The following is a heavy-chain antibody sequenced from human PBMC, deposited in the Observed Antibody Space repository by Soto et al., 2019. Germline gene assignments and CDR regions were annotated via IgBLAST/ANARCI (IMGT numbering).Heavy chain of an antibody. V-gene: IGHV4-39*01. J-gene: IGHJ5*02. CDR3: ARLDIAVAGFRVIPNWFDP. Sequence: QLQLQESGPGLVKPSETLSLTCTVSGGSISSSSYYWGWIRQPPGKGLEWIGSIYYSGSTYYNPSLKSRVTISVDTSKNQFSLKLSSVTAADTAVYYCARLDIAVAGFRVIPNWFDPWGQGTLVTVSS. D-gene: IGHD6-19*01. CDR2: IYYSGST. CDR1: GGSISSSSYY.